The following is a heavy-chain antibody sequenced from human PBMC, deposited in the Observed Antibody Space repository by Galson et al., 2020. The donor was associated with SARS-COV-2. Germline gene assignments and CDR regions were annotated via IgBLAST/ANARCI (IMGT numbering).Heavy chain of an antibody. D-gene: IGHD2-15*01. CDR3: ARDFGRYCSGGSCYLHHIHDY. V-gene: IGHV3-48*03. Sequence: GESLKISCAASGFTFSSYEMNWVRQAPGKGLEWVSYISSSGSTIYYADSVKGRFTISRDNAKNSLYLQMNSLRAEDTAVYYCARDFGRYCSGGSCYLHHIHDYWGQGTLVTVSS. CDR1: GFTFSSYE. CDR2: ISSSGSTI. J-gene: IGHJ4*02.